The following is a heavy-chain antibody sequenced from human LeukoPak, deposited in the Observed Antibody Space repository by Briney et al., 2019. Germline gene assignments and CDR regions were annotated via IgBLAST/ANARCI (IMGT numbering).Heavy chain of an antibody. CDR3: ARGLLLWFGESYGMDV. CDR1: GFIFSIYE. CDR2: IGSSGRPV. D-gene: IGHD3-10*01. V-gene: IGHV3-48*03. Sequence: AGGSLRLSCAASGFIFSIYELNWVRQAPGKGLEWVSYIGSSGRPVYYADSVRGRFTISRDNAKNSLYLQMNSLRAEDTAVYYCARGLLLWFGESYGMDVWGQGTTVTVSS. J-gene: IGHJ6*02.